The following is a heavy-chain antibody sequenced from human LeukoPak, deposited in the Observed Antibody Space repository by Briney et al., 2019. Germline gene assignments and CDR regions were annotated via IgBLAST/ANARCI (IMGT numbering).Heavy chain of an antibody. D-gene: IGHD4-17*01. CDR1: GGSISSSSYY. V-gene: IGHV4-39*07. CDR3: ARDLSYAYGDYADAFDI. CDR2: IYYSGST. Sequence: SETLSLTCTVSGGSISSSSYYWGWIRQPPGKGLEWIGSIYYSGSTYYNPSLKSRVTISVDTSKNQFSLKLSSVTAADTAVYYCARDLSYAYGDYADAFDIWGQGTMVTVSS. J-gene: IGHJ3*02.